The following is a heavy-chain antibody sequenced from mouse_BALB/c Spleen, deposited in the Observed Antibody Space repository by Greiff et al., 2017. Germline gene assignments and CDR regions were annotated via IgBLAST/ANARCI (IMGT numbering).Heavy chain of an antibody. D-gene: IGHD1-1*02. V-gene: IGHV5-6-4*01. CDR1: GFTFSSYT. CDR2: ISSGGSYT. CDR3: TRGDYSFAY. J-gene: IGHJ2*01. Sequence: EVKLQESGGGLVKPGGSLKLSCAASGFTFSSYTMSWVRQTPEKRLEWVATISSGGSYTYYPDSVKGRFTISRDNAKNTLYLQMSSLKSEDTAMYYCTRGDYSFAYWGQGTTLTVSS.